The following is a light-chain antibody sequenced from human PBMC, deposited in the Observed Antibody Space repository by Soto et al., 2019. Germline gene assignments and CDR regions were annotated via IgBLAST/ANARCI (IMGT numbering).Light chain of an antibody. V-gene: IGKV1-6*01. J-gene: IGKJ1*01. Sequence: AIQMTQSPSSQSASVGDRVTITCQASQGIGNDLGWYQEKPGKAPNLLIYAASNLQSGVPSRFSGSGSGTDFTLTISSLQPEDFATYYCLQDYNYPWTFGQGTKVEIK. CDR1: QGIGND. CDR2: AAS. CDR3: LQDYNYPWT.